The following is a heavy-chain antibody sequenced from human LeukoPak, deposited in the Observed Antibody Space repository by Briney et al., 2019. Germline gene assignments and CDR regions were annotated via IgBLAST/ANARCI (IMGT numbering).Heavy chain of an antibody. Sequence: GGSLRLSCAASGFIFSSYTMNWVRQAPGKGLEWVSCISSDSNYIFQADSVKGRFTISRDNAKNSLYLQMDSLRAEDTAGYYCARSLVGAPFDFWGQGTLVTVSS. CDR1: GFIFSSYT. D-gene: IGHD1-26*01. V-gene: IGHV3-21*01. CDR3: ARSLVGAPFDF. CDR2: ISSDSNYI. J-gene: IGHJ4*02.